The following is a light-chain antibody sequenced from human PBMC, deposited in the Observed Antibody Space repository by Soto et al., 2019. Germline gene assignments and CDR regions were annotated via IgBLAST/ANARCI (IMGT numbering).Light chain of an antibody. Sequence: DIQMTQSPSALSASVGDRVTILCRASQTISNSLNWYQQKPGKAPKLLIYAASSLQSGVPSRFSGSGSGTDFTLTISSLQPEDFATYYCQQTYSSPRTFGQGTKVELK. CDR3: QQTYSSPRT. J-gene: IGKJ1*01. V-gene: IGKV1-39*01. CDR2: AAS. CDR1: QTISNS.